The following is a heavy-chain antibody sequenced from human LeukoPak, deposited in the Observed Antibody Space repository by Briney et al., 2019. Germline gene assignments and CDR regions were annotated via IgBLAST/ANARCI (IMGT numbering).Heavy chain of an antibody. CDR2: INWNGGST. Sequence: RPGGSLRLSCAASGFTLDDYGMSWVRQAPGKGLEWVSGINWNGGSTGYADSVKGRFTISRDNAKNSLYLQMNSLRAEDTALYYCARDHKRDWYFDLWGRGTLVTVSS. CDR1: GFTLDDYG. J-gene: IGHJ2*01. V-gene: IGHV3-20*04. D-gene: IGHD1-1*01. CDR3: ARDHKRDWYFDL.